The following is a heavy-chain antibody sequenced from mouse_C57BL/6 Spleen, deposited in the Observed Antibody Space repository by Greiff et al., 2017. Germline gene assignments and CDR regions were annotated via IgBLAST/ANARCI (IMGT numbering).Heavy chain of an antibody. V-gene: IGHV1-54*01. CDR2: INPGSGGT. D-gene: IGHD4-1*01. CDR3: ARFGTGGNFDY. CDR1: GYAFTNYL. J-gene: IGHJ2*01. Sequence: QVQLQQSGAELVRPGTSVKVSCKASGYAFTNYLIEWVKQRPGQGLEWIGVINPGSGGTNYNEKFKGKATLTSDKSSSTAYMQLSSLTSEDSAVYFCARFGTGGNFDYWGQGTTLTVSS.